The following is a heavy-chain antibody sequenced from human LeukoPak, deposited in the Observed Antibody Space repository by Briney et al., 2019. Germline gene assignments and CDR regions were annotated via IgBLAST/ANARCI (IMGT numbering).Heavy chain of an antibody. CDR1: GFPVSIYW. D-gene: IGHD1-26*01. CDR2: IKEDGGVR. J-gene: IGHJ4*02. Sequence: PGGSLRLSCAASGFPVSIYWMSWVRQAPGKGLEFVANIKEDGGVRNYVDSVRGRFTISRDNAMNSLSLQMNSLRDEDTAVYYCAREIPGGATALDSWGQGTLVTVSS. V-gene: IGHV3-7*04. CDR3: AREIPGGATALDS.